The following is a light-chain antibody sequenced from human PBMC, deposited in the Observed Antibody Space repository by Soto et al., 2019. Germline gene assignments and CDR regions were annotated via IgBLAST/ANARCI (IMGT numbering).Light chain of an antibody. Sequence: EIVMTQSPATLSGSPGERATLSCRGSQSVRTNLAWYQQKPGQAPRLLIYGASPTATGIPARFSGSGSGTEFTLTISTLQSDDCAVYYCQQYTNRPPWTFGKGTKV. CDR1: QSVRTN. J-gene: IGKJ1*01. CDR3: QQYTNRPPWT. V-gene: IGKV3-15*01. CDR2: GAS.